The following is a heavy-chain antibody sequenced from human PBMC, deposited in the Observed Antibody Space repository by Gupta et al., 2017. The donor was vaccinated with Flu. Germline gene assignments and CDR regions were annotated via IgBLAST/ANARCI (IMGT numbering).Heavy chain of an antibody. CDR2: INHEKTT. CDR3: AALRSRKLGY. CDR1: GDSIFGYY. V-gene: IGHV4-34*01. Sequence: QVQLQQWGAGLLKPSETLSLPCAVYGDSIFGYYWAWIRQPPGKGLEWIGEINHEKTTNYNPFLKSRVTISVDPSKRQFSLKMISMIAADTAVYYCAALRSRKLGYWGQGALVTVSS. D-gene: IGHD1-26*01. J-gene: IGHJ4*02.